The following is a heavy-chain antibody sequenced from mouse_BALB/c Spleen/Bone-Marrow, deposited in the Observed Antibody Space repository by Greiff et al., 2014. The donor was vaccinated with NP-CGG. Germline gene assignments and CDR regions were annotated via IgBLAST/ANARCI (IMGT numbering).Heavy chain of an antibody. Sequence: EVQLQESGAELVKPGASVKLSCTASGFNFKDTYMHWVKQRPEQGLEWIGRIDPANGNTKYDPKFQGKATITADTSSNTAYLQLSSLASEDTAVYYGATYYCGSYLDYWGQGTTLTVSS. CDR3: ATYYCGSYLDY. CDR1: GFNFKDTY. CDR2: IDPANGNT. V-gene: IGHV14-3*02. D-gene: IGHD1-1*01. J-gene: IGHJ2*01.